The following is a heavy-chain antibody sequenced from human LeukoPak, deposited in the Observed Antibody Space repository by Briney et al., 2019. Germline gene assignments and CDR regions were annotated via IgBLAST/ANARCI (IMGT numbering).Heavy chain of an antibody. D-gene: IGHD4-17*01. CDR3: ASVTTAAFDI. J-gene: IGHJ3*02. CDR1: GFTVSAYA. CDR2: ISSSGSFI. Sequence: PGGSLRLSCAASGFTVSAYAMAWVRQAPGKGLEWVSYISSSGSFIYYADSVKGRFTISRDNAKNSLSLQMNSLRAEDTAVYYCASVTTAAFDIWGQGTMVTVSS. V-gene: IGHV3-48*01.